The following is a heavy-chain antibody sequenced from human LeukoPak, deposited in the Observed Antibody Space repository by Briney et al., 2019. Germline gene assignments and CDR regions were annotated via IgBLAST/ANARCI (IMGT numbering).Heavy chain of an antibody. Sequence: QPGGSLRLSCAAPGFTLSRNWMNWVRQAPGKGLVWVSRINSDGSTTRYADSVKGRFTISRDNARNTMYLQMNSLRAEDTAVYYCARENFYGMDVWGQGTTVTVSS. J-gene: IGHJ6*02. CDR3: ARENFYGMDV. CDR1: GFTLSRNW. V-gene: IGHV3-74*01. CDR2: INSDGSTT.